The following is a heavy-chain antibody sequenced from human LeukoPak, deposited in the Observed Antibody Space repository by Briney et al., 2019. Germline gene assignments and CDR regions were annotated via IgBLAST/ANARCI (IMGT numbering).Heavy chain of an antibody. CDR1: GYTFNGYY. J-gene: IGHJ3*02. V-gene: IGHV1-2*02. CDR3: ARSRMSDAFDI. Sequence: ASVKVSCKTSGYTFNGYYMHWVRQAPGQGLEWMGWINPNIGDRNYAQKFQGRVTMTRDTSISTAYMELSRLRSDDTALYYCARSRMSDAFDIWGQGTMVTVSS. CDR2: INPNIGDR. D-gene: IGHD2-2*01.